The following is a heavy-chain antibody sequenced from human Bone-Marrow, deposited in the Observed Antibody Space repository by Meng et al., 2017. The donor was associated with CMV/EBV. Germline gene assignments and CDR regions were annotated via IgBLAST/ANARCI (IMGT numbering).Heavy chain of an antibody. Sequence: SETLSLTCAVYGGSFSGYYWSWIRQPPGKGLEWIGEINHSGSTNYNPSLKSRVTISVDTSKNQFSLKLSSVTAADTAVYYCAREMVALDYWGQGTRVTGSS. D-gene: IGHD5-24*01. CDR1: GGSFSGYY. V-gene: IGHV4-34*01. CDR2: INHSGST. J-gene: IGHJ4*02. CDR3: AREMVALDY.